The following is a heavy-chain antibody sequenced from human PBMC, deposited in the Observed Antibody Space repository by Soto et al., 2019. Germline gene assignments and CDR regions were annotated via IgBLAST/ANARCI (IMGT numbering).Heavy chain of an antibody. CDR3: GREEFDY. CDR1: GYTFTNYG. V-gene: IGHV1-18*01. Sequence: QVQLVQSGAEVKKPGASVTVSCEASGYTFTNYGISWVRQAPGHGLEWMGWISGYNGKTYYAQKFQGRVTMTRDTSTTTAYMELRGLKSDDTAVYYCGREEFDYWGQGTLVTVSS. J-gene: IGHJ4*02. CDR2: ISGYNGKT.